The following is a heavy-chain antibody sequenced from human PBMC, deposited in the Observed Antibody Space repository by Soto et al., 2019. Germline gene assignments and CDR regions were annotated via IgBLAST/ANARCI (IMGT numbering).Heavy chain of an antibody. D-gene: IGHD6-19*01. CDR3: AKDSGPVAGTH. CDR2: ISYDGSNK. V-gene: IGHV3-30*18. Sequence: PGGSLRLSCAASGFTFSSYGMHWVRQAPGKGLEWVAVISYDGSNKYYADSVKGRFTISRDNSKNTLYLQMNSLRAEDTAVYYCAKDSGPVAGTHWGQGTLVTVSS. J-gene: IGHJ4*02. CDR1: GFTFSSYG.